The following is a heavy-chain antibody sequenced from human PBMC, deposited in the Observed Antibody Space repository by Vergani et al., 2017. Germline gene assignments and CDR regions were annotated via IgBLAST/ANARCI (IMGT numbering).Heavy chain of an antibody. CDR1: GFTFSNFG. CDR3: AKYLRDSTDGLPDS. Sequence: QVQLVESAGGVVQPGGSLRLSCAASGFTFSNFGMHWIRQAPGKGLEWLAYIGKDGITTRYRDAVKGRFTVSRDNSKDILYLQMDSLRSEDTALYYCAKYLRDSTDGLPDSWGQGTLVTVSS. CDR2: IGKDGITT. D-gene: IGHD2-21*02. J-gene: IGHJ4*02. V-gene: IGHV3-30*02.